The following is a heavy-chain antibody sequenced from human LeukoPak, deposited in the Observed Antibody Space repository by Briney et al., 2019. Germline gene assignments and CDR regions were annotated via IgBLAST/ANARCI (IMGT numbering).Heavy chain of an antibody. CDR2: ITPFNGNT. CDR1: GYTFTYRY. CDR3: ARSPDQYDFWSGYYKSVNWFDP. J-gene: IGHJ5*02. D-gene: IGHD3-3*01. Sequence: SVKVSCKASGYTFTYRYLHWVRQAPGQALEWMGWITPFNGNTNYAQKFQDRVTITRDRSMSTAYMELSSLRSEDTAMYYCARSPDQYDFWSGYYKSVNWFDPWGQGTLVTVSS. V-gene: IGHV1-45*02.